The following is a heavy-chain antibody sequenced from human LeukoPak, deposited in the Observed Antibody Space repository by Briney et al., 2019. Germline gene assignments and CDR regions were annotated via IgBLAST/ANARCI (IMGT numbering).Heavy chain of an antibody. D-gene: IGHD2-15*01. CDR1: GFTFSSYA. CDR2: ISYDGSNK. J-gene: IGHJ4*02. Sequence: GGSLRLSCAASGFTFSSYAMHWVRQAPGKGLEWVAVISYDGSNKYYADSVKGRFTISGDNSENTLYLQMNSLRAEDTAVYYCARGGYCSGGSCFWSVSSFDYWGQGTLVTVSS. V-gene: IGHV3-30*04. CDR3: ARGGYCSGGSCFWSVSSFDY.